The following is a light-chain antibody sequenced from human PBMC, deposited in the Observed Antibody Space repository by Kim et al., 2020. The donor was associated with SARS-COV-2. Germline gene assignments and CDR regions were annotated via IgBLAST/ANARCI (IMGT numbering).Light chain of an antibody. CDR3: QTWDTDLRV. V-gene: IGLV4-69*01. J-gene: IGLJ3*02. CDR1: SGHSTYA. CDR2: VNRDGSH. Sequence: QLVLTQSPSASASLGASVQLTCTLSSGHSTYAIAWHQQQPEKGPRFLMKVNRDGSHIKGDGIPDRFSGSTSGAERYLTISSLQSDDEADYYCQTWDTDLRVFGGGTQLTVL.